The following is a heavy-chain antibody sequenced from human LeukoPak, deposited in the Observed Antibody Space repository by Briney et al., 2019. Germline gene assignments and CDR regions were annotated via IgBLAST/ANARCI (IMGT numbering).Heavy chain of an antibody. J-gene: IGHJ4*02. CDR2: INPSGGST. Sequence: AASVKVSCKASGYTFTSYYMHWVRQAPGQGLEWMGIINPSGGSTSYAQKFQGRVTMTRDTSTNTVYMELSSLRSEDTAVYYCARDPDYYDSSGYTFDYWGQGTLVTVSS. CDR1: GYTFTSYY. CDR3: ARDPDYYDSSGYTFDY. D-gene: IGHD3-22*01. V-gene: IGHV1-46*01.